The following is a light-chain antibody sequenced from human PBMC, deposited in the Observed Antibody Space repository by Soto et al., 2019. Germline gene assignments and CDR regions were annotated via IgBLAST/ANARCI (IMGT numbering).Light chain of an antibody. CDR2: GAS. Sequence: EIVLTQSPGTLSLSPGERATLSCRASQSFRSSYLAWYQQKPGQAPRLLIYGASSRATGIPDRFSGSGSGTDFTLTISRLEPEDFAVYYCQQYGSSPFTFGGGTKVEIK. V-gene: IGKV3-20*01. CDR3: QQYGSSPFT. J-gene: IGKJ4*01. CDR1: QSFRSSY.